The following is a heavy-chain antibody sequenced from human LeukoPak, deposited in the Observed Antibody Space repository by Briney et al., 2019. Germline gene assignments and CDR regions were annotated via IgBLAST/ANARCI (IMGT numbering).Heavy chain of an antibody. CDR2: IYWNDDK. J-gene: IGHJ3*02. CDR1: GFSLSTSGTY. CDR3: AHRNSDYRAFDI. Sequence: SGPTLVKPTQTLTLTCTFSGFSLSTSGTYVGWIRQPPGKALEWLALIYWNDDKRYSPSLKSRLTITKDTSKNQVVLTMTNMDPVDTATYYCAHRNSDYRAFDIWGQGTMVTVSS. V-gene: IGHV2-5*01. D-gene: IGHD4-11*01.